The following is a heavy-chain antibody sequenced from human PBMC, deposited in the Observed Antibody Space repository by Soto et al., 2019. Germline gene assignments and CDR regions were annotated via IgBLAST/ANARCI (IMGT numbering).Heavy chain of an antibody. CDR3: ARTALGWFDP. D-gene: IGHD2-21*02. J-gene: IGHJ5*02. Sequence: SETLSLTCSVSGGSISSYYWSWIRQPPGKGLEWIGYIFYSGRSGSTNYNPSLKSRVIISVDTSKNQFSLKMSSVTAADTAVYYCARTALGWFDPWGQGTLVTVS. CDR1: GGSISSYY. CDR2: IFYSGRSGST. V-gene: IGHV4-59*01.